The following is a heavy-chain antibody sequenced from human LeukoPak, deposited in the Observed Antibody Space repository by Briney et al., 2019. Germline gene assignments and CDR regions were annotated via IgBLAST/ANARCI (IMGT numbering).Heavy chain of an antibody. CDR3: AKALYYYDSAHSAFDI. CDR1: GFTFSSYA. Sequence: PGGSLRLSCAASGFTFSSYAMSWVRQAPGKGLEWVAFIRYDGSNKYFADSVKGRFTISRDSSKNTLYLQMNSLRAEDTAVYYCAKALYYYDSAHSAFDIWGQGTMVTVSS. V-gene: IGHV3-30*02. J-gene: IGHJ3*02. CDR2: IRYDGSNK. D-gene: IGHD3-22*01.